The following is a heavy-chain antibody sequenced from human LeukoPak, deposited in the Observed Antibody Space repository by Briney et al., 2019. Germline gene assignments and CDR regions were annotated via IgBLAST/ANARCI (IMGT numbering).Heavy chain of an antibody. CDR1: GFTFSNHG. D-gene: IGHD7-27*01. CDR2: ISSSSSTI. Sequence: GGSLRLSCAASGFTFSNHGMHWVRQAPGKGLEWVSYISSSSSTIYYADSVKGRFTISRDNAKNSLYLQMNSLRAEDTAVYYCARESGEDFDYWGQGTLVTVSS. CDR3: ARESGEDFDY. V-gene: IGHV3-48*01. J-gene: IGHJ4*02.